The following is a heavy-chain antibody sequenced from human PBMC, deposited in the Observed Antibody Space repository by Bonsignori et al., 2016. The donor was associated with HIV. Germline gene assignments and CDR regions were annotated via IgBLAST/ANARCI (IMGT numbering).Heavy chain of an antibody. Sequence: VRQAPGKGLEWVSAISGSGGSTYYADSVKGRFTISRDNSKNTLYLQMNSLRAEDTAVYYCAKSQDYGDYVAPPDAFDIWGQGTMVTVSS. CDR3: AKSQDYGDYVAPPDAFDI. D-gene: IGHD4-17*01. J-gene: IGHJ3*02. V-gene: IGHV3-23*01. CDR2: ISGSGGST.